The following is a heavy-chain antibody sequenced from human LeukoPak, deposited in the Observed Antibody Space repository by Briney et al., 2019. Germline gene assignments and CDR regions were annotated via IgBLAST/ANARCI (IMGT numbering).Heavy chain of an antibody. V-gene: IGHV4-59*12. CDR3: ARGKRYCSSTSCSYYFDY. Sequence: SETLSLTCTVSGASISNYYWSWIRQPPGKGLEWIGYIYYSGSTNYNPSLKSRVTISVDRSKNQFSLKLSSVTAADTAVYYCARGKRYCSSTSCSYYFDYWGQGTLVTVSS. D-gene: IGHD2-2*01. CDR2: IYYSGST. CDR1: GASISNYY. J-gene: IGHJ4*02.